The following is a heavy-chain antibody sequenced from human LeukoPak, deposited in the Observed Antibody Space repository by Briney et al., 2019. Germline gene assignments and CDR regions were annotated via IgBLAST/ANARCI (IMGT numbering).Heavy chain of an antibody. Sequence: GGSLRLSCAASGFTFSSYGMHWVRQAPGKGLEWVAVIWYDGSNKYYADSVKGRFTISRDNSKNTLYLQMNSLRAEDTAVYYCARDRYCDFWRYRSAFDYWGQGTLVTVSS. D-gene: IGHD3-3*01. J-gene: IGHJ4*02. CDR1: GFTFSSYG. V-gene: IGHV3-33*01. CDR2: IWYDGSNK. CDR3: ARDRYCDFWRYRSAFDY.